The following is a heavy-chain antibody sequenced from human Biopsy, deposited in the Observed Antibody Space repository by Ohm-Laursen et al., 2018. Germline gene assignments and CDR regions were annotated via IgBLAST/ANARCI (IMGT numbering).Heavy chain of an antibody. CDR1: GGSISNNNYY. J-gene: IGHJ5*02. Sequence: TLSLTCTVSGGSISNNNYYWGWIRQPPGKGLEWIGSIFYRGSTHYKPSLKSRVNISVDTSKNHFSLKLKSVTAADTAVYYCARGYDTSGYYYVSWGQGTLVTVSS. CDR3: ARGYDTSGYYYVS. CDR2: IFYRGST. V-gene: IGHV4-39*01. D-gene: IGHD3-22*01.